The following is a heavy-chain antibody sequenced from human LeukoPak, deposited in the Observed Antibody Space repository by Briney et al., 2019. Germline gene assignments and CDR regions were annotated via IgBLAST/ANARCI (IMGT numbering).Heavy chain of an antibody. Sequence: GGSLRLSCAASGFTFSSYAMHWVRQAPGKGLEWVAVISYDGSNKYYADSVKGRFTISRDNSKNTLYLQMNSLRAEDTAVYYCARGSGVSFDPWGQGTLVTVSS. J-gene: IGHJ5*02. V-gene: IGHV3-30-3*01. CDR1: GFTFSSYA. CDR3: ARGSGVSFDP. CDR2: ISYDGSNK. D-gene: IGHD3-10*01.